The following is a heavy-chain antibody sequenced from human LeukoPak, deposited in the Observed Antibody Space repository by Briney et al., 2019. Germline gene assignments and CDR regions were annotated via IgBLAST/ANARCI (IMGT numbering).Heavy chain of an antibody. CDR3: ARGGGYCSSTSCYKISWFDP. CDR1: GFTISSNY. Sequence: GGSLRLSCAASGFTISSNYMSWVRQAPGKGLEWVSVIYSGGSTYYADSVKGRFTISRDNSKNTLYLQMNSLRAEDTAVYYCARGGGYCSSTSCYKISWFDPWGQGTLVTVSS. V-gene: IGHV3-66*01. J-gene: IGHJ5*02. CDR2: IYSGGST. D-gene: IGHD2-2*02.